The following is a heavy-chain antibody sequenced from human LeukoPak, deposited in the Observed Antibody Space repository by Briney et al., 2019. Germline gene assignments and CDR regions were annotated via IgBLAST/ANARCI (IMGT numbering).Heavy chain of an antibody. CDR3: AKWFRGSGSDRFYDK. D-gene: IGHD3-10*01. CDR1: GFTFIA. CDR2: INSVDDT. Sequence: GESLRLSCAASGFTFIAVYWVRQAPGMGLEWVSTINSVDDTYYSESVRGRFTVSRDKSKNTVYLHMNSLRAEDTAVYHCAKWFRGSGSDRFYDKWGQGTLVTVSS. V-gene: IGHV3-23*01. J-gene: IGHJ4*02.